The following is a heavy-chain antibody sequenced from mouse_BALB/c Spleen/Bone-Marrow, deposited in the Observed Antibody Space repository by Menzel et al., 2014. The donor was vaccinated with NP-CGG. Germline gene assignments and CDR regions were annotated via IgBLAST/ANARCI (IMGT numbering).Heavy chain of an antibody. Sequence: EVHLVESGAELVKPGASVKLSCTASGSNIKDTYMHWVKQRPEQGLEWIGRIDPANGNTKYDPKFQGKATITADTSSNKAYMQLSSLTSEDTAVYYCASYYYGSSLFAYWGQGTLVTVSA. CDR1: GSNIKDTY. J-gene: IGHJ3*01. CDR3: ASYYYGSSLFAY. D-gene: IGHD1-1*01. V-gene: IGHV14-3*02. CDR2: IDPANGNT.